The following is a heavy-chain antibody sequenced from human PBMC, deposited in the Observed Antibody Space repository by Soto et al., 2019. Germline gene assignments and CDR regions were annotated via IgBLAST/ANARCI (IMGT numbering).Heavy chain of an antibody. Sequence: PGGSLRLSCAASGFTFSSYGMHWVRQAPGKGLEWVAVISYGGSNKYYADSVKGRFTISRDNSKNTLFLQMNSLRAEDTAVYYCAKDSARLRTTNWFDPWGQGTLVTVSS. J-gene: IGHJ5*02. CDR3: AKDSARLRTTNWFDP. CDR1: GFTFSSYG. CDR2: ISYGGSNK. V-gene: IGHV3-30*18.